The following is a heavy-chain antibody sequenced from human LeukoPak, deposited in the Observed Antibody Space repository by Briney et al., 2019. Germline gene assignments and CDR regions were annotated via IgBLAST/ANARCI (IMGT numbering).Heavy chain of an antibody. V-gene: IGHV3-30*18. Sequence: GGSLRLSCAASGFTFSSYGMHWVRQAPGKGLEWVAVTSYDGSNKYYADSLRGRFTISRDNSKNTLYLQMNSLRAEDTAVYYCAKHHCSSISCHGRSSGDFDYWGQGTLVTVSS. J-gene: IGHJ4*02. CDR3: AKHHCSSISCHGRSSGDFDY. CDR1: GFTFSSYG. CDR2: TSYDGSNK. D-gene: IGHD2-2*01.